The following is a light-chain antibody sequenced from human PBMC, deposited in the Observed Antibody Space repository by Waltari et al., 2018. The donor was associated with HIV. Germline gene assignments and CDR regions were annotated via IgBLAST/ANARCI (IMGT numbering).Light chain of an antibody. CDR1: QRVSSNF. Sequence: EIVLTQSPGTLSLSPGERATLSCRAIQRVSSNFLAWYQQKPGQAPRLLIYGASSRATGIPNRFSGSGSGTDFTLTISRLEPEDFAVYYCQQYGSSSWTFGQGTKVEI. V-gene: IGKV3-20*01. CDR3: QQYGSSSWT. CDR2: GAS. J-gene: IGKJ1*01.